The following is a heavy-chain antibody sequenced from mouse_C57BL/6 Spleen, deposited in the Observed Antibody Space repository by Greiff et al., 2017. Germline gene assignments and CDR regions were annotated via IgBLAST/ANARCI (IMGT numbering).Heavy chain of an antibody. CDR2: INSDGGST. Sequence: EVKLVESGGGLVQPGASLKLSCESNEYAFPSHDMSWVRKTPEKRLELVAAINSDGGSTYYPDTIERRFIISRDNTKKTRYVQMSSLRSEDTALYYCARQPPTIVTSFYAMDYWGQGTSVTVSS. CDR1: EYAFPSHD. D-gene: IGHD2-5*01. V-gene: IGHV5-2*01. CDR3: ARQPPTIVTSFYAMDY. J-gene: IGHJ4*01.